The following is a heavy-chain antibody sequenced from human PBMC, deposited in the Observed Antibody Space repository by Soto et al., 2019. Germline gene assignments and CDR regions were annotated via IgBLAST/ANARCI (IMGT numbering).Heavy chain of an antibody. CDR2: IVVGSGNT. V-gene: IGHV1-58*01. Sequence: QMQLVQSGPEVKKPGTSVKVSCKASGFTFTSSAVQWVRQARGQRLEWIGWIVVGSGNTNYAQKFQERVTITRDMSTGTANLELSSMGTEDTAVYYCAAGEYSGSTRRRGYWGQGTLVTVSS. CDR3: AAGEYSGSTRRRGY. D-gene: IGHD6-6*01. J-gene: IGHJ4*02. CDR1: GFTFTSSA.